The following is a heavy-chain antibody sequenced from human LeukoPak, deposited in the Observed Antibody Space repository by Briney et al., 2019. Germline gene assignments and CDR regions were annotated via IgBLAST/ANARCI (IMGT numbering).Heavy chain of an antibody. D-gene: IGHD5-12*01. CDR3: AKDLGYVDMNYYYGMDV. CDR2: ISWNSGSI. Sequence: PGRSLRLSCAASGFTFDDYAMHWVRQAPGKGLEWVSGISWNSGSIGYADSVKGRFTISRDNAKNSLYLQMNSLRAEDTALYYCAKDLGYVDMNYYYGMDVWGQGTTVTVSS. CDR1: GFTFDDYA. J-gene: IGHJ6*02. V-gene: IGHV3-9*01.